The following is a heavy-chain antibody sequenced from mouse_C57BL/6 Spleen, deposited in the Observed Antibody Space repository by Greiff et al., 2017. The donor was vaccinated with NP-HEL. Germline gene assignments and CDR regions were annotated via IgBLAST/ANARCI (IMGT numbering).Heavy chain of an antibody. D-gene: IGHD4-1*01. CDR1: GYTFTSYW. J-gene: IGHJ2*01. CDR2: IHPNSGST. CDR3: ARSGTGTCFDY. V-gene: IGHV1-64*01. Sequence: VQLQQSGAELVKPGASVKLSCKASGYTFTSYWMHWVKQRPGQGLEWIGMIHPNSGSTNYNEKFKSKATLTVDKSSSTAYMQLSSLTSEDSAVYYCARSGTGTCFDYWGQGTTLTVSS.